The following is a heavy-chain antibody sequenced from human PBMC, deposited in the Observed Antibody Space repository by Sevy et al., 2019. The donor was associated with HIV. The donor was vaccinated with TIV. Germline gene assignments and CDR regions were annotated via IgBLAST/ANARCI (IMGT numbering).Heavy chain of an antibody. Sequence: GGSLRLSCAASGFTFSNSEMNWVRQAPGKGLEWISYITNSGSAIYYADSVKGRFTISRDNAKNSLFLQMNSLRAEDTAIYYCAISPSTSSWTSFDYWGQGTLVTVSS. CDR3: AISPSTSSWTSFDY. J-gene: IGHJ4*02. V-gene: IGHV3-48*03. CDR1: GFTFSNSE. CDR2: ITNSGSAI. D-gene: IGHD6-13*01.